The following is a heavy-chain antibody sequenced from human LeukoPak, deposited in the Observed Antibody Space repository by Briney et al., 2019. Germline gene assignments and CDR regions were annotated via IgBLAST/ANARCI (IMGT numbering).Heavy chain of an antibody. J-gene: IGHJ6*03. CDR2: IYTSWST. D-gene: IGHD2-2*01. CDR3: ARGVGSSSRVRYSYMDV. V-gene: IGHV4-61*02. CDR1: GFSISSGSYY. Sequence: SQTLSLTCTVSGFSISSGSYYWSWLRPPAGKGLEWIGRIYTSWSTNYNPSLKRRVSISIATSNNQFSLKLRSVSAADTAVYYCARGVGSSSRVRYSYMDVWGKGTTVTVSS.